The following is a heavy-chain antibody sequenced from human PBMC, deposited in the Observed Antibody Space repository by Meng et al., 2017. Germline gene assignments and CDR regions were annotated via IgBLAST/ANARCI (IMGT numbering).Heavy chain of an antibody. D-gene: IGHD6-19*01. J-gene: IGHJ5*02. CDR3: ARDGETRYSSGWYWFDP. CDR1: GGTFSSYA. CDR2: IIPIFGTA. Sequence: GQVGAAWRKPWASVKVSWKASGGTFSSYAISWLRQAPGQGLEWMRGIIPIFGTANYAQKFQGRVTITADESTSTAYMELSSLRSEDTAVYYCARDGETRYSSGWYWFDPWGQGTLVTVSS. V-gene: IGHV1-69*01.